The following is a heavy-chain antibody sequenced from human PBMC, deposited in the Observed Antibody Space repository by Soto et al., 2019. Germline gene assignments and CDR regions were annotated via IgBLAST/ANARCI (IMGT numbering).Heavy chain of an antibody. CDR1: GFTFSSYS. Sequence: KPGGSLRLSCAASGFTFSSYSMNWVRQAPGKGLEWVSSISSSSSYIYYADSVKGRFTISRDNAKNSLYLQMNSLRAEDTAVYYCARDYLRGYSYGTFDYWGQGTLVTVSS. V-gene: IGHV3-21*01. CDR3: ARDYLRGYSYGTFDY. D-gene: IGHD5-18*01. J-gene: IGHJ4*02. CDR2: ISSSSSYI.